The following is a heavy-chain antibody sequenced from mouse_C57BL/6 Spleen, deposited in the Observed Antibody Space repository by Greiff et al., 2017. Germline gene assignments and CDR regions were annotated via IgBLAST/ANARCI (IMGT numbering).Heavy chain of an antibody. V-gene: IGHV14-2*01. CDR3: ADGSSYVRFDY. D-gene: IGHD1-1*01. Sequence: VPLQQSGAELVKPGASVKLSCTASGFNIKDYYMHWVKQRTEPGLEWIGRIDPEDGETKYAPKFKGKATLTADTSSNTAYLQRSSLTSEDTAVYYCADGSSYVRFDYWGQGTTLTVSS. J-gene: IGHJ2*01. CDR2: IDPEDGET. CDR1: GFNIKDYY.